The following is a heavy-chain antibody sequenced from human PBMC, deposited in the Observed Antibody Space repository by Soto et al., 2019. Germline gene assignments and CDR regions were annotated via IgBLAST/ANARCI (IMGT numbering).Heavy chain of an antibody. D-gene: IGHD3-10*01. J-gene: IGHJ6*02. CDR2: IYYSGST. CDR1: GGSISSYY. Sequence: QVQQQESGPGLVKPSETLSLTCTVSGGSISSYYWSWIRQPPGKGLEWIGYIYYSGSTNYNPSLKSRVTISVDTSKNQFSLKLSSVTAADTAVYYCARGDPLLWFGEKVYYGMDVWGQGTTVTVSS. CDR3: ARGDPLLWFGEKVYYGMDV. V-gene: IGHV4-59*01.